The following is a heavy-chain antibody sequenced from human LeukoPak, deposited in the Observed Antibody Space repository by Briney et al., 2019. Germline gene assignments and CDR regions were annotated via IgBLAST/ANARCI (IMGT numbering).Heavy chain of an antibody. J-gene: IGHJ3*02. V-gene: IGHV4-61*02. CDR2: IYTSGST. D-gene: IGHD2-2*01. CDR1: GGSISSGSYY. CDR3: ARRGRYCSSTSCSDAFDI. Sequence: SETLSLTCTVSGGSISSGSYYWSWIRQPAGKGLEWIGRIYTSGSTNYNPSLKSRVTISVDTPKNQFSLKLSSVTAADTAVYYCARRGRYCSSTSCSDAFDIWGQGTMVTVSS.